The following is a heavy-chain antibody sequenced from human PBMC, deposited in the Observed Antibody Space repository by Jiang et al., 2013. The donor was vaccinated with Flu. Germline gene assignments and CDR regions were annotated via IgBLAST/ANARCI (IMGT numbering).Heavy chain of an antibody. V-gene: IGHV6-1*01. Sequence: SQTLSLTCVISGDSVSSKSSAWNWIRQSPSRGLEWLGRTFYRSKWSRDYAPSVKGRITVSPDTSKNQFSLQLNSVTPEDTAVYYCARSQTDIAGDNWGQGTLGHRLL. CDR2: TFYRSKWSR. D-gene: IGHD5-12*01. CDR1: GDSVSSKSSA. J-gene: IGHJ4*02. CDR3: ARSQTDIAGDN.